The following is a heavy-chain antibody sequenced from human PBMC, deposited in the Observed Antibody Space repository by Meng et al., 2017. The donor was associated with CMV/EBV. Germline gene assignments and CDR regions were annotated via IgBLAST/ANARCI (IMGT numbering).Heavy chain of an antibody. Sequence: KRQWPGPGLVKPSETLSLPCTVAGGSSSRSSYYWGLIRQPPGKGLEWIGSIYYSGSTYYNPSLKSRVTISVDTSKNQFSLKLSSVTAADTAVYYCARDPSLRWIDYWGQGTLVTVSS. D-gene: IGHD4-23*01. CDR2: IYYSGST. CDR1: GGSSSRSSYY. CDR3: ARDPSLRWIDY. J-gene: IGHJ4*02. V-gene: IGHV4-39*07.